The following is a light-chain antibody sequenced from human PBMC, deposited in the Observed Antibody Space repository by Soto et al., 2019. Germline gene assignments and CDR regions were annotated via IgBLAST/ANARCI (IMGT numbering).Light chain of an antibody. CDR3: QQYNDWPRT. J-gene: IGKJ1*01. CDR2: GAS. Sequence: EIVIPQSRATLSVSPGRRATLSCKASQSVSSNLAWYQQKPGQAPRLLIYGASTRATGIPARFSGSGSGTEFTLTISSLQSEDFAVYYCQQYNDWPRTFGQGTKVDIK. CDR1: QSVSSN. V-gene: IGKV3-15*01.